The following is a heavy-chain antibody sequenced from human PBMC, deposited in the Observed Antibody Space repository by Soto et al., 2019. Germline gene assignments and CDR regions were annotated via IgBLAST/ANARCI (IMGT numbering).Heavy chain of an antibody. V-gene: IGHV4-39*01. CDR1: GGSISSSSYY. CDR2: FYYSGST. J-gene: IGHJ4*02. Sequence: QLQLQESGPGLVKPSETLSLTCTVSGGSISSSSYYWGWIRQPPGKGLEWIGSFYYSGSTYYNPSLKSRVTISVDTSKNQFSLKLNSVTAADTAVYYCVSWGTIHGVGRSLYWGQGTLVTVSS. CDR3: VSWGTIHGVGRSLY. D-gene: IGHD3-3*01.